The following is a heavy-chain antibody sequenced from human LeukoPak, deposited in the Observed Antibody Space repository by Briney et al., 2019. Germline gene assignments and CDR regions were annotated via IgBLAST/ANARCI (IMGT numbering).Heavy chain of an antibody. Sequence: PGGSLRLSCAASGFTFSSYAMSWVRQAPGKGLEWASAISGSGGSTYYADSVKGRFTISRDNSKNTLYLQMNSLRAEDTAVYYCAKDSSGWYYFDHWGRGILVTVSS. V-gene: IGHV3-23*01. J-gene: IGHJ4*02. CDR2: ISGSGGST. D-gene: IGHD6-19*01. CDR3: AKDSSGWYYFDH. CDR1: GFTFSSYA.